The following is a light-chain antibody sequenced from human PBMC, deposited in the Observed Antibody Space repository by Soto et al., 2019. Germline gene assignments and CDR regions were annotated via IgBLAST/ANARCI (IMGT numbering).Light chain of an antibody. Sequence: EIVLTQSPGTLSLSPGERATLSCRASQSMNANYLAWYQQKPGQAPRLLLYGASTRATGIPDRFSGSGSGTDFTLTISSLEPEDFAVYYCQQYGSSPTFGQGTRLEIK. CDR2: GAS. J-gene: IGKJ5*01. V-gene: IGKV3-20*01. CDR3: QQYGSSPT. CDR1: QSMNANY.